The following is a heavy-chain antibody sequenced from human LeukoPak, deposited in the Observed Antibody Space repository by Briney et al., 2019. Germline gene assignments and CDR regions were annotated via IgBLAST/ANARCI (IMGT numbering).Heavy chain of an antibody. J-gene: IGHJ4*02. CDR2: IYYSGST. Sequence: PSETLSLTCTVSGGSISSYYWSWIRQPPGKGLEWIGYIYYSGSTNYNPSLKSRVTISVDTSKNQFSLKLSSVTAADTAVYYCARGQAKDSSGYYYGLYFDYWGQGTLVTVSS. CDR3: ARGQAKDSSGYYYGLYFDY. D-gene: IGHD3-22*01. V-gene: IGHV4-59*01. CDR1: GGSISSYY.